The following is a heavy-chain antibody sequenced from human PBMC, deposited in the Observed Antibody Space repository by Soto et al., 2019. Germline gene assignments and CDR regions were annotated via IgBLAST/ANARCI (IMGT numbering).Heavy chain of an antibody. Sequence: QVQLVQSGAEVKKPGSSVKVSCKASGGTFTTYAITWVRQAPGQGPEWMGGIIPIFGTANYAQKFQGRVTITADESTSTASMHLSSLRSDDTAVYYCAREVGATLNWFDPWGQGTLVTVSS. CDR2: IIPIFGTA. D-gene: IGHD1-26*01. V-gene: IGHV1-69*01. CDR1: GGTFTTYA. CDR3: AREVGATLNWFDP. J-gene: IGHJ5*02.